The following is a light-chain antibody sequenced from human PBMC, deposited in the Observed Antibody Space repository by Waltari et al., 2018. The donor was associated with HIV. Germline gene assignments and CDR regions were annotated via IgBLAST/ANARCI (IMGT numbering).Light chain of an antibody. CDR2: EVS. J-gene: IGLJ2*01. CDR3: SSYTSSSTVV. V-gene: IGLV2-14*01. Sequence: QSALTQPASVSGSPGQSITISCTGNRSDVGGYNYVSWYQQHPGKAPKLMIYEVSNRPSGVSNRFSGSKSGNTASLTISGLQAEDEADYYCSSYTSSSTVVFGGGTKLTVL. CDR1: RSDVGGYNY.